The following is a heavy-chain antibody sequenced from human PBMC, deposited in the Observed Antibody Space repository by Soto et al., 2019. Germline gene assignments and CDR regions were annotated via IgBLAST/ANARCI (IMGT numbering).Heavy chain of an antibody. CDR2: IIPIFGTA. V-gene: IGHV1-69*06. CDR3: AREPGIAAAGTAYYDGMDV. Sequence: QVQLVQSGAEVKKPGSSVKVSCKASGGTFSSYAISWVRQAPGQGLEWMGGIIPIFGTANYAQKFQGRVTITAEKSTSTAYMELSSLRYEDTAVYYCAREPGIAAAGTAYYDGMDVWGHGTTVTVSS. D-gene: IGHD6-13*01. J-gene: IGHJ6*02. CDR1: GGTFSSYA.